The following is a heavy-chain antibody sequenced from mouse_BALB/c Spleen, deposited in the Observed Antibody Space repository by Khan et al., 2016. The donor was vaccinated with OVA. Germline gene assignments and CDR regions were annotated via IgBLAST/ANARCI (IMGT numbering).Heavy chain of an antibody. CDR3: ANHGSSSAWFAF. Sequence: QVQLKESGAELAKPGVSVKMSCKASGYTFTSYWMHWVKQRPGQGLEWIGYINPSTGYTEYNQKFKDKATLTADKSSSTAYMQLSSLTSEDSAVYYCANHGSSSAWFAFWGQGTLVTVSA. CDR1: GYTFTSYW. CDR2: INPSTGYT. D-gene: IGHD1-1*01. J-gene: IGHJ3*01. V-gene: IGHV1-7*01.